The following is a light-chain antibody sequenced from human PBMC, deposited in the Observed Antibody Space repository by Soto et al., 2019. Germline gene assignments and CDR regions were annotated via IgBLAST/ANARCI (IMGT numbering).Light chain of an antibody. V-gene: IGKV3-15*01. J-gene: IGKJ1*01. CDR1: QSVSSGY. Sequence: ETVLTLSPGTLSLSQGERATLSCRASQSVSSGYLAWYQQKPGQAPRLLIYGASTRATGIPARFSGSGSGTEFTLTISSLQSEDFAVYYCQQYNDWPRTFGQGTKVDIK. CDR2: GAS. CDR3: QQYNDWPRT.